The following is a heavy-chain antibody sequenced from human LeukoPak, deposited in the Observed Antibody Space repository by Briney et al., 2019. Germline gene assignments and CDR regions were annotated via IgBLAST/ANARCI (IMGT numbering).Heavy chain of an antibody. CDR1: GGSISSSSYY. V-gene: IGHV4-30-2*01. Sequence: SETLSLTCTVSGGSISSSSYYWSWIRQPPGKGLEWIGYIYHSGSTYYNPSLKSRVTISVDRSKNQFSLKLSSVTAADTAVCYCARGDYYDSSGYPDAFDIWGQGTMVTVSS. CDR2: IYHSGST. D-gene: IGHD3-22*01. J-gene: IGHJ3*02. CDR3: ARGDYYDSSGYPDAFDI.